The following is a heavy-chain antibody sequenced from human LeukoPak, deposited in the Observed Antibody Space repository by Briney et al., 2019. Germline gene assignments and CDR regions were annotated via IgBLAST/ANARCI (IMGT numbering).Heavy chain of an antibody. Sequence: PGGSLRLFCAASGFTFSDCWMHWVRQAPGKGLEWVSRINTDGSTINYADSVRGRFTVSRDNAKNTMYLQMNSLRAEDSAVYYCARALGYSYGYGIYWGQGTLVTVSS. CDR3: ARALGYSYGYGIY. CDR1: GFTFSDCW. D-gene: IGHD5-18*01. V-gene: IGHV3-74*01. CDR2: INTDGSTI. J-gene: IGHJ4*02.